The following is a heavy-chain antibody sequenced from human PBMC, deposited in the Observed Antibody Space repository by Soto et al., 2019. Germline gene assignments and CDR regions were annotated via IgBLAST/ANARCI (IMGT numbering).Heavy chain of an antibody. CDR1: GYTFNTYG. J-gene: IGHJ4*02. Sequence: QVQLVQSGAEVKKPGASVKVSCKASGYTFNTYGISWVRQAPGQGLEWMGWISTKNGNTNYEQKLQGRVSMTTDTSTSTAYMELRSLTSDDTAVYYCAGGGLTEVATFGYWGQGTLVTVSS. V-gene: IGHV1-18*04. D-gene: IGHD5-12*01. CDR3: AGGGLTEVATFGY. CDR2: ISTKNGNT.